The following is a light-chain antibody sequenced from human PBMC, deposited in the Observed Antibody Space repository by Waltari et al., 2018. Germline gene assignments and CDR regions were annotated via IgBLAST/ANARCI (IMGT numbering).Light chain of an antibody. CDR2: AVS. CDR1: QSISPY. J-gene: IGKJ1*01. V-gene: IGKV1-39*01. Sequence: DIQMTQSPSSLSASVGDRVNITCRASQSISPYLNWYQQRLGTAPKLLIYAVSTLHSGVPSRFSGSGSGTDFTLTISSLQPEDFATYYCQQSYKTPLTFGQGTRLEIK. CDR3: QQSYKTPLT.